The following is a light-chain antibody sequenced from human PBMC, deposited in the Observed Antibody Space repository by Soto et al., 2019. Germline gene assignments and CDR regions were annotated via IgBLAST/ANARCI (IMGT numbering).Light chain of an antibody. CDR1: QSVNNN. CDR2: GAS. CDR3: HQYDDWRPWT. V-gene: IGKV3-15*01. Sequence: EIVMTQSPVTLSVSPGESATLSCRATQSVNNNLAWYQQKPGQAPRLLIYGASTRATGISARFSGSGSGTEFTLTISSLQSEDSAVYYCHQYDDWRPWTFGQGTKVEIK. J-gene: IGKJ1*01.